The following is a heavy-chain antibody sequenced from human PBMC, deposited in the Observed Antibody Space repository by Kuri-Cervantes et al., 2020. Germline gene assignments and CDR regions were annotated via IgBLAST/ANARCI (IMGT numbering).Heavy chain of an antibody. Sequence: GESLKISCAASGFTFSDHYMDWVRQAPGKGLEWVGRSRNKANSYTTAYAASVKGRFTISRDDSRNSLDLQMNSLKTEDTAVYYCAKGWRAPAATPFEYWGQGTLVTVSS. V-gene: IGHV3-72*01. D-gene: IGHD2-2*01. CDR3: AKGWRAPAATPFEY. J-gene: IGHJ4*02. CDR2: SRNKANSYTT. CDR1: GFTFSDHY.